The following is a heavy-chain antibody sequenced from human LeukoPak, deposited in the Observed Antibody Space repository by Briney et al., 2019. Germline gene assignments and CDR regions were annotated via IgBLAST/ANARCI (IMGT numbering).Heavy chain of an antibody. J-gene: IGHJ4*02. Sequence: NPSETLSLTCAVYGGSFSGYYWSWIRQPPGKGQEWIGEINHSGSTNYNPSLKSRVTISVDTSKNQFSLKLSSVTAADTAVYYCARGGGRYSYAYFDYWGQGTLVTVSS. CDR2: INHSGST. D-gene: IGHD5-18*01. CDR3: ARGGGRYSYAYFDY. CDR1: GGSFSGYY. V-gene: IGHV4-34*01.